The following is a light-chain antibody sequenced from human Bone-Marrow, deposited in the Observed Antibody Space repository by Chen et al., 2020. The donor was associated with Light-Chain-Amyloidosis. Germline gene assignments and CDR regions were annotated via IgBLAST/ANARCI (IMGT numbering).Light chain of an antibody. V-gene: IGLV2-14*01. CDR1: SSDVGGDNH. Sequence: QSALTQPASVSGSPGQSITISCTGTSSDVGGDNHVSWYQQHPDKAPKLMIYEVTNRPSWAPDRFSGSKSDNTASLTISGLQTEDEADYFFSSYTITNTLVFGSGTRVTVL. CDR2: EVT. J-gene: IGLJ1*01. CDR3: SSYTITNTLV.